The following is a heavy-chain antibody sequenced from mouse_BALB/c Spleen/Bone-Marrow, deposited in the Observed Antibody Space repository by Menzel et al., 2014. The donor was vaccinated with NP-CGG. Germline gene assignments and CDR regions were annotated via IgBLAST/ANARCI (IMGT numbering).Heavy chain of an antibody. CDR1: GFAFSSYD. Sequence: EVNLVESGGGLVKPGGSLKLSCAASGFAFSSYDMSWVRQTPEKRLEWVATISSGGSYTYYPDSVKGRFTISRDNARNTLYLQMSSLRSEDTASYYCARQGDWDGYFDVWGAGTTVTVSS. J-gene: IGHJ1*01. D-gene: IGHD4-1*01. CDR2: ISSGGSYT. V-gene: IGHV5-9*02. CDR3: ARQGDWDGYFDV.